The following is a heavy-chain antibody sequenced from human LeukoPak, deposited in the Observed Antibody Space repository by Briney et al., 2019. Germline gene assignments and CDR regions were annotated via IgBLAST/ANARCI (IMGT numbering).Heavy chain of an antibody. CDR2: MNPNSGNT. CDR3: ARFYDFWSGYEYGMDV. CDR1: GYTFTSYD. V-gene: IGHV1-8*01. J-gene: IGHJ6*02. D-gene: IGHD3-3*01. Sequence: GASVKVSCKASGYTFTSYDINWVRQATGQGLEWMGWMNPNSGNTGYAQKFQGRVTMTRNTSISTAYMELSSLRSEDTAVYYCARFYDFWSGYEYGMDVWGQGTTVTVSS.